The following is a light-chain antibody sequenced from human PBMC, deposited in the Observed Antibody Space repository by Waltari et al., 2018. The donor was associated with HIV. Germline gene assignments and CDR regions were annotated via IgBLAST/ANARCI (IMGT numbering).Light chain of an antibody. J-gene: IGLJ2*01. CDR2: GKN. CDR1: SLRDYN. CDR3: SSRDKSGHLVI. Sequence: SSELTQDPSVSVALGQTVKITCQGGSLRDYNASRYQKKPGQAPILVFDGKNNRPSGIPDRLSGSSSRNTASLTITGAQAEDEAEYYCSSRDKSGHLVIFGGGTRLIVL. V-gene: IGLV3-19*01.